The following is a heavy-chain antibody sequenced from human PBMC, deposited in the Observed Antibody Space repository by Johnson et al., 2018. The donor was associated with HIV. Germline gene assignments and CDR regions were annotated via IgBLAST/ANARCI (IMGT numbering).Heavy chain of an antibody. V-gene: IGHV3-23*04. CDR2: IVGSGGST. D-gene: IGHD3-22*01. Sequence: VQLVESGGGLVQPGGSLRLSCAASGFTFTTYAMNWVRQAPGKGLEWVSGIVGSGGSTYHADSVKGRFTISRDNSNNMLYLQMNRLRAEDTAVYYCAKDLAPSGYCSGVFDIWGQGTMVTVSS. J-gene: IGHJ3*02. CDR3: AKDLAPSGYCSGVFDI. CDR1: GFTFTTYA.